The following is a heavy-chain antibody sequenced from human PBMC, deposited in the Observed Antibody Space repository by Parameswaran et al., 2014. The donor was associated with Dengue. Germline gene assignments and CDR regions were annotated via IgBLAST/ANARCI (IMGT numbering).Heavy chain of an antibody. J-gene: IGHJ4*02. CDR2: INHSGST. D-gene: IGHD6-6*01. CDR3: ARCEYSTSSFSDY. V-gene: IGHV4-34*01. Sequence: QMPGKGLEWIGEINHSGSTNYNPSLKSRVTISVDTSKNQFSLKLNSVTAADTAVYYCARCEYSTSSFSDYWGQGTLVTVSS.